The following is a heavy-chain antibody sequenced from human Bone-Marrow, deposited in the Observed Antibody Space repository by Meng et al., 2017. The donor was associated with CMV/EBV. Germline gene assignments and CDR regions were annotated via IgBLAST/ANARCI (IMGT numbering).Heavy chain of an antibody. Sequence: GESLKISCAASGFTFSSYAMHWVRQAPGKGLEWVAVISYDGSNKYYADSVKGRFTISRDNSKNTLYLQMNSLRAEDTAVYYCARARWYRNYFAYWGQGTLVTVSS. V-gene: IGHV3-30-3*01. CDR3: ARARWYRNYFAY. CDR1: GFTFSSYA. CDR2: ISYDGSNK. D-gene: IGHD6-13*01. J-gene: IGHJ4*02.